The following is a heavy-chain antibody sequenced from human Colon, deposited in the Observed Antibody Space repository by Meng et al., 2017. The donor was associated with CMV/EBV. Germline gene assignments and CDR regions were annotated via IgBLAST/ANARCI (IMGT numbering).Heavy chain of an antibody. Sequence: GSVPVSCQASGYTYTTSDITGVRQAPGQGPEWMGWISSKAGTTNYAQRLQGRVTMTTDTSTSTAYMELRSLRSDDTAVYYCVRGSSSSSEGMDVWGQGTTVTVSS. CDR3: VRGSSSSSEGMDV. J-gene: IGHJ6*02. V-gene: IGHV1-18*01. D-gene: IGHD6-13*01. CDR2: ISSKAGTT. CDR1: GYTYTTSD.